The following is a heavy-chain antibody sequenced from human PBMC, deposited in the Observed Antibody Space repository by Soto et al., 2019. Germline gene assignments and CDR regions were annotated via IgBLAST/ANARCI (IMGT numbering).Heavy chain of an antibody. CDR3: AKKVNSGPGSQYFDY. V-gene: IGHV3-23*01. Sequence: GGSLRLSCAASGFTFSSYSMSWVRQGPGKGLEWVSGFRTSGDGGTTYYADSVKGRFTLSRDNSKNMLFLQMNSLRAEDTAIYYCAKKVNSGPGSQYFDYWGQGTLVTVSS. D-gene: IGHD3-10*01. CDR1: GFTFSSYS. CDR2: FRTSGDGGTT. J-gene: IGHJ4*02.